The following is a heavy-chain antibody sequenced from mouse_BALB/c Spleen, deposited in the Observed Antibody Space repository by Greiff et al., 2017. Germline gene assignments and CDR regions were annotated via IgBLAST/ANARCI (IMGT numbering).Heavy chain of an antibody. Sequence: QVQLQQSGAELARPGASVKMSCKASGYTFTSYTLHWVKQRPGQGLEWIGYINPSSGYTNYNQKFKDKATLTADKSSSTAYMQLSSLTSEDSAVYYCARSSHYAMDYWGQGTSVTVSS. J-gene: IGHJ4*01. D-gene: IGHD6-1*01. CDR1: GYTFTSYT. CDR3: ARSSHYAMDY. CDR2: INPSSGYT. V-gene: IGHV1-4*01.